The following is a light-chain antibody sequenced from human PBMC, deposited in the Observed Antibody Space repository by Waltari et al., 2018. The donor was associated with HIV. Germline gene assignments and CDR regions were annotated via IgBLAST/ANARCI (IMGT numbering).Light chain of an antibody. J-gene: IGLJ3*02. V-gene: IGLV3-21*04. CDR3: QRWHSDSDHRV. CDR2: YGG. CDR1: NIGSES. Sequence: SYVLTQPPSVSVAPGKTARITCGGNNIGSESVQWYQQKPGQAPGLLNYYGGDRPSGIPERVPDSNSANTATLTISRVEAGDEADYHCQRWHSDSDHRVFGGGTKLTVL.